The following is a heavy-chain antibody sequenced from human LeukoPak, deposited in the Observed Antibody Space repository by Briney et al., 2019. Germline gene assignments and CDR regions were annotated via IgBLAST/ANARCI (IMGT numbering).Heavy chain of an antibody. Sequence: PGGSLRLSCAASGITLDNYEMNWVRQAPGKGLEWVAHITSSGDSIFYADSVKGRFTISRDNAKNSLYPQMHRLSAEDTAVYYCATKVAGTSHFSYWGQGTRVAVSS. CDR3: ATKVAGTSHFSY. J-gene: IGHJ4*02. D-gene: IGHD6-19*01. CDR1: GITLDNYE. CDR2: ITSSGDSI. V-gene: IGHV3-48*03.